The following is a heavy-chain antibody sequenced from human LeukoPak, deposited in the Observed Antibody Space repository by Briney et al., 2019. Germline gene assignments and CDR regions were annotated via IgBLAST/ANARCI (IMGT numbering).Heavy chain of an antibody. Sequence: ASVNVSLKSSGYTLTVYDMHWVKQAPRQGVKWMGWINPNSGGTNYAQKFQGRVTMTRDTSISTAHMELSRLRSDDTAVYYCARDLSSGIFDYWGQGTLVTVSS. D-gene: IGHD3-10*02. J-gene: IGHJ4*02. V-gene: IGHV1-2*02. CDR1: GYTLTVYD. CDR3: ARDLSSGIFDY. CDR2: INPNSGGT.